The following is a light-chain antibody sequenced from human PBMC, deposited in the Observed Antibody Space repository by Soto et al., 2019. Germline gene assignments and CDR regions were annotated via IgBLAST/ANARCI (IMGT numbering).Light chain of an antibody. J-gene: IGKJ1*01. V-gene: IGKV3-11*01. CDR1: QSVGRY. CDR2: DTS. CDR3: QQRDKSPPRWT. Sequence: TLSLSPGERATLSCRASQSVGRYLAWYQQKPGQAPRLLIYDTSNRATGIPARFFGSGSVTDFTLTIDSLEPEDFAVYYCQQRDKSPPRWTFGQGTKVDIK.